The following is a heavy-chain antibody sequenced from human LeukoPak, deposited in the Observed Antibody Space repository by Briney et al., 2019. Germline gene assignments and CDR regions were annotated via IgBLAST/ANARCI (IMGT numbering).Heavy chain of an antibody. CDR1: GYTFTSYA. CDR2: INAGNGNT. CDR3: ARGGLLGTAGNRFRFDY. D-gene: IGHD6-13*01. V-gene: IGHV1-3*01. Sequence: GASVKVSCKASGYTFTSYAMHWVRQAPGQRLEWMGWINAGNGNTKYSQKFQGRVTITRDTSASTAYMELSSLRSEDTAVYYCARGGLLGTAGNRFRFDYWGQGTLVTVSS. J-gene: IGHJ4*02.